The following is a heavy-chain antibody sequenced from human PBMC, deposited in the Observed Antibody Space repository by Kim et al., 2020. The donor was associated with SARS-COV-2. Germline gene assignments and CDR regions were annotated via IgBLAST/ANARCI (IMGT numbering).Heavy chain of an antibody. D-gene: IGHD6-13*01. J-gene: IGHJ4*02. Sequence: NPSLKSRVTISVAKSKNQFSLKLSSVTAADTAVYYCASWAAAGRSTVFGYWGQGTLVTVSS. V-gene: IGHV4-4*02. CDR3: ASWAAAGRSTVFGY.